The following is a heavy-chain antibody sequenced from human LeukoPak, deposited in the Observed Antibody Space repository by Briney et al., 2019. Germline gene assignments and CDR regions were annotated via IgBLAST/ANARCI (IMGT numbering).Heavy chain of an antibody. J-gene: IGHJ4*02. CDR1: GFIFGDYS. D-gene: IGHD1-26*01. CDR3: TTRGGSFSIFDY. Sequence: GGSLRLSCTVSGFIFGDYSMSWFRQAPGKGLEWVGLIRTKVYGETTEYAASVRGRFTISRDDPNSIAYLQMNSLKTEDTAVYYCTTRGGSFSIFDYWGQGTLVTVSS. CDR2: IRTKVYGETT. V-gene: IGHV3-49*03.